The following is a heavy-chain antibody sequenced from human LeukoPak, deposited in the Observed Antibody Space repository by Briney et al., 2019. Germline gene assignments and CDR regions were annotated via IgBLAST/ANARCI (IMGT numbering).Heavy chain of an antibody. CDR1: GFTFSSYG. J-gene: IGHJ4*02. CDR3: AKDSTDQYYFDA. V-gene: IGHV3-30*18. Sequence: GGSLRLSCAASGFTFSSYGMHWVRQDPGKGLEWVAVISYDGSDMYYAASVKGRFTISRDTSKNTLYLQMNGLRAEDTAVYYCAKDSTDQYYFDAWGQGTLVTVSS. CDR2: ISYDGSDM.